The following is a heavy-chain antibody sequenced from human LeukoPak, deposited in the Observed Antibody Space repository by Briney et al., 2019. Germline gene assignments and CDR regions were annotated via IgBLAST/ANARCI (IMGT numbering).Heavy chain of an antibody. CDR1: GFTFSSYG. Sequence: GGSLRLSCAASGFTFSSYGMHWVRQAPGKGLGWVAVIWYDGSNKYYADSVKGRFTISRDNSKNTLYLQMNSLRAEDTAVYYCARIIAAHYYMDVWGKGTTVTVSS. D-gene: IGHD6-6*01. V-gene: IGHV3-33*01. CDR3: ARIIAAHYYMDV. J-gene: IGHJ6*03. CDR2: IWYDGSNK.